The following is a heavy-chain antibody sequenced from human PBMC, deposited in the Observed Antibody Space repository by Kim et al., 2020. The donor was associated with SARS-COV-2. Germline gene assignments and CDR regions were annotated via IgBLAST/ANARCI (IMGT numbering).Heavy chain of an antibody. D-gene: IGHD3-22*01. J-gene: IGHJ4*02. Sequence: VKGRFTISRANAKNSLYLQMNSLRAEDTALYYCARDKEYYYDSSGYYDYWGQGTLVTVSS. CDR3: ARDKEYYYDSSGYYDY. V-gene: IGHV3-20*03.